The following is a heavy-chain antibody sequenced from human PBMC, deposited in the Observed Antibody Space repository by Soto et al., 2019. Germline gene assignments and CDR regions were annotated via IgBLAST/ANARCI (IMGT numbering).Heavy chain of an antibody. J-gene: IGHJ4*02. Sequence: ASVKVSCKVSGYTLTELSTHWVRQAPGKGLEWMGGFDPEDGETIYAQKFQGRVTMTEDTSTDTAYMELSSLRSEDTAVYYCATGPRQWLVLGTNSNAFDYWGQGTLVTVSS. CDR2: FDPEDGET. V-gene: IGHV1-24*01. D-gene: IGHD6-19*01. CDR1: GYTLTELS. CDR3: ATGPRQWLVLGTNSNAFDY.